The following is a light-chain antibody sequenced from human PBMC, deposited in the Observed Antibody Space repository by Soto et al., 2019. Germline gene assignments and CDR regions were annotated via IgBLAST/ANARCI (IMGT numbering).Light chain of an antibody. Sequence: EMVLTQSPGTLSLSPGARATLSCRASQSVSSYLAWYHQKPGQAPRLLIYDASTRATGISARFSGSGSGTDFTLTISSLEPEDFAMYYCQQRSNWPVTFGQGTKVEVK. V-gene: IGKV3-11*01. J-gene: IGKJ1*01. CDR2: DAS. CDR1: QSVSSY. CDR3: QQRSNWPVT.